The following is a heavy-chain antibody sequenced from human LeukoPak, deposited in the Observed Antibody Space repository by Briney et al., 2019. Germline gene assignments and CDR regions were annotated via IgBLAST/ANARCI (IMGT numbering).Heavy chain of an antibody. J-gene: IGHJ5*02. CDR2: INPNSGGT. CDR1: GYTFTSYA. CDR3: ARDHSDTKPRPNWWFDP. Sequence: ASVKVSCKASGYTFTSYAMNWVRQAPGQGLEWMGWINPNSGGTNYAQKFQGRVIMTRDTSISTANMELSRLKSDDTAVYYCARDHSDTKPRPNWWFDPWGQGTLVIVSS. V-gene: IGHV1-2*02. D-gene: IGHD1-1*01.